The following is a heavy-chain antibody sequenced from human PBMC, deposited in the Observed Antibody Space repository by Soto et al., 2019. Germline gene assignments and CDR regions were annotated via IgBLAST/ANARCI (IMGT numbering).Heavy chain of an antibody. V-gene: IGHV4-39*01. CDR3: ASYYDYGVYYFDY. CDR1: GSSINSSSYY. CDR2: IYYSGSP. D-gene: IGHD4-17*01. Sequence: SVTLSLTCAVSGSSINSSSYYSAWIRQPPGKGLEWIGSIYYSGSPYYNPSLKSRVTISVDTSKNQFSLKLSSVTAADTAVYYCASYYDYGVYYFDYWGQGTLVTVS. J-gene: IGHJ4*02.